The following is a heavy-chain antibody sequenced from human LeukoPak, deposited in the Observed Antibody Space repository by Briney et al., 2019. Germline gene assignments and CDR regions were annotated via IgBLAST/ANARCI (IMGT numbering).Heavy chain of an antibody. V-gene: IGHV4-39*07. Sequence: SETLSLTCTVSGGSISSSSYYWGWIRQPPGKGLEWIGSIYYSGSTYYNPSLKSRVTISVDTSKNQFSLKLSSVTAADTAVYYCAREHYDSSGYYSNYYYYYGMDVWGQGTTVTVSS. CDR3: AREHYDSSGYYSNYYYYYGMDV. CDR1: GGSISSSSYY. D-gene: IGHD3-22*01. J-gene: IGHJ6*02. CDR2: IYYSGST.